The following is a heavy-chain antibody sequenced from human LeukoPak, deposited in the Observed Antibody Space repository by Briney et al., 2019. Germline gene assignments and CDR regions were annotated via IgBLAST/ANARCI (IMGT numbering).Heavy chain of an antibody. J-gene: IGHJ5*02. V-gene: IGHV1-24*01. CDR3: ARDNGLLWFGELKSRGFDP. CDR2: FDPEDGET. CDR1: GYTLTELS. D-gene: IGHD3-10*01. Sequence: ASVKVSCKVSGYTLTELSMHWVRQAPGKGLEWMGGFDPEDGETIYAQKFQGRVTMTEDTSTDTAYMELRSLRSDDTAVYYCARDNGLLWFGELKSRGFDPWGQGTLVTVSS.